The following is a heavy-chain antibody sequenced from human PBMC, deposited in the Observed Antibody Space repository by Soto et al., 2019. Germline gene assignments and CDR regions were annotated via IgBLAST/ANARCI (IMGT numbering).Heavy chain of an antibody. CDR3: AKDRDCSGGSCYSGVLYY. V-gene: IGHV3-30*18. CDR1: GFTFSSYG. CDR2: ISYDGSNK. J-gene: IGHJ4*02. Sequence: GGSLRLACATSGFTFSSYGMHWVRQAQGKGLEWVAVISYDGSNKYYADSVKGRFTISRDNSKNTLYLQMNSLRAEDTAVYYCAKDRDCSGGSCYSGVLYYWGQGTLVTVSS. D-gene: IGHD2-15*01.